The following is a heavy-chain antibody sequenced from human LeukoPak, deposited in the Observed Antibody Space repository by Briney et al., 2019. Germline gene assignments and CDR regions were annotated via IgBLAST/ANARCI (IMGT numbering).Heavy chain of an antibody. CDR1: GFTVSSNS. CDR3: ARRAGAYSHPYDY. J-gene: IGHJ4*02. CDR2: IYSDNT. D-gene: IGHD4/OR15-4a*01. V-gene: IGHV3-53*01. Sequence: GGSLRLSCTVSGFTVSSNSMSWVHQAPGKGLEWVSSIYSDNTHYSDSVKGRFTISRDNSKNTLYLQMNSLRAEDTAVYYCARRAGAYSHPYDYWGQGTLVTVSS.